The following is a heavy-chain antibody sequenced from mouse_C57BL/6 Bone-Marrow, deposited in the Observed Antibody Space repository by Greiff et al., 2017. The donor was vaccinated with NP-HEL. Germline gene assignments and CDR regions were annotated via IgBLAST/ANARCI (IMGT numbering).Heavy chain of an antibody. CDR1: GYSITSGYY. CDR2: ISYDGSN. V-gene: IGHV3-6*01. D-gene: IGHD1-1*01. CDR3: ARRGYGSDDY. Sequence: DVKLQESGPGLVKPSQSLSLTCSVTGYSITSGYYWNWIRQFPGNKLEWMGYISYDGSNNYNPSLKNRISITRDTSKNQFFLKLNSVTTEDTATYYCARRGYGSDDYWGQGTTLTVSS. J-gene: IGHJ2*01.